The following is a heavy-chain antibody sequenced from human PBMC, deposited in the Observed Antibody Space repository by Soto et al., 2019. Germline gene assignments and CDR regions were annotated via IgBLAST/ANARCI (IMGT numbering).Heavy chain of an antibody. J-gene: IGHJ5*02. CDR2: IIPIFGTA. D-gene: IGHD3-22*01. CDR1: GGTFSSYA. Sequence: ASVKVSCKASGGTFSSYAISWVRQAPGQGLEWMGGIIPIFGTANYAQKFQGRVTITADESTSTAYMELSSLRSEDTAVYYCARGSGYYYDSSGYHANWFDPWGQGTLVTVSS. V-gene: IGHV1-69*13. CDR3: ARGSGYYYDSSGYHANWFDP.